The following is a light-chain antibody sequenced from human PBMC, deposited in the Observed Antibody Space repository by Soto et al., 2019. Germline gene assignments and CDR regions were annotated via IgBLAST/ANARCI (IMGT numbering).Light chain of an antibody. CDR2: SAS. V-gene: IGKV3-20*01. J-gene: IGKJ1*01. Sequence: TQSPSSLSASVGDRVTITCRASQTITTYFNWYQQKPGQAPRLLIYSASRRATGFPGRFSGSGSGTDFTLTISRLEPEDFAVYYCQQYGSSGTFGQGTKVDIK. CDR3: QQYGSSGT. CDR1: QTITTY.